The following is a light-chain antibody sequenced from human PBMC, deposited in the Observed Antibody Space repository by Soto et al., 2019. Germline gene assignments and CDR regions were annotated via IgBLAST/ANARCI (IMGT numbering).Light chain of an antibody. CDR1: RYIGNY. Sequence: DIQMTESPSSLSVSVGDRVTITCQASRYIGNYLNWYQQKPGKAPKLLINDASNLETGVPSRFSGSGSGTHFTVTISSLQPEDIATYYCQQYHNLPITFGQGTRLE. V-gene: IGKV1-33*01. CDR3: QQYHNLPIT. J-gene: IGKJ5*01. CDR2: DAS.